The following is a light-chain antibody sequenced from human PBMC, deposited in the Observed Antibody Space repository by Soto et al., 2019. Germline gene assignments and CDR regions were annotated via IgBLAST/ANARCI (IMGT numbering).Light chain of an antibody. J-gene: IGKJ1*01. V-gene: IGKV1-5*03. Sequence: DIQMTQSPSTLSASVGDRVTITCRASQSISSWLAWYQQKPGKAPKLLIYKASTLESGVPSNFSGSGSGTEFTLTISSLQPDDFATYYCQQYNSYSFGQGTKVDI. CDR1: QSISSW. CDR3: QQYNSYS. CDR2: KAS.